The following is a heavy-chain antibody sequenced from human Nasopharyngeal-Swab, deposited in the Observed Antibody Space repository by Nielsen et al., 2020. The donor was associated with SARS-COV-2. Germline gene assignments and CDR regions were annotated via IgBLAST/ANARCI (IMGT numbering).Heavy chain of an antibody. D-gene: IGHD5-18*01. V-gene: IGHV1-18*01. CDR2: ISAYNGNT. Sequence: WVRQAPGQGLEWMGWISAYNGNTNYAQKLQGRVTMTTGTSTSTAYMELRSLRSDDTAVYYCARDLRYSYGTEPFDYWGQGTLVTVSS. CDR3: ARDLRYSYGTEPFDY. J-gene: IGHJ4*02.